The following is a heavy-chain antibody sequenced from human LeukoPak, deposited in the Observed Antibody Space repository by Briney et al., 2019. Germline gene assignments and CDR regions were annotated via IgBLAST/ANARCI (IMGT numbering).Heavy chain of an antibody. D-gene: IGHD6-19*01. V-gene: IGHV3-23*01. Sequence: GGSLRLSCAASGFTFSSFALSWVRQAPGKGLEWVSSISGSGDSTYYMESVKGRFTISRDNSKNTLYLQMNSLRAEDMAVYYCAKGYSSGWPYYFDSWGQGTLVTVSS. CDR1: GFTFSSFA. CDR3: AKGYSSGWPYYFDS. CDR2: ISGSGDST. J-gene: IGHJ4*02.